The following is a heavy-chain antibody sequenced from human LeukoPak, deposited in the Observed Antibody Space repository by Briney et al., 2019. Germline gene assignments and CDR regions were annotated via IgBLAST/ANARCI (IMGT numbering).Heavy chain of an antibody. D-gene: IGHD5-24*01. CDR2: INPNDGGT. V-gene: IGHV1-46*01. J-gene: IGHJ4*02. CDR3: ARRHPGDDYNYWTGFYFDY. CDR1: GYTFTNYY. Sequence: ASVNVSCKASGYTFTNYYIRWVGQAPGQGFEWVGIINPNDGGTTYAQNFQGRVSMTRDTSTSTVYMELSSLRSEDAAVYYCARRHPGDDYNYWTGFYFDYWGQGTLVTVSS.